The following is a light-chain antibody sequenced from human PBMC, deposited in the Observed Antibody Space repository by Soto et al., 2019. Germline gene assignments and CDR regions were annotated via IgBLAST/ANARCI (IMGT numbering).Light chain of an antibody. J-gene: IGKJ1*01. V-gene: IGKV3-20*01. CDR3: QQYGSSPWT. CDR2: GAS. CDR1: QSVSSSY. Sequence: EIVLTQSPGTLSLSPGERATLSCRASQSVSSSYLAWYQQKPGQAPRLLIYGASSRATGIPDRFSGSGSGTDFTLTSSRLEPDDFAVYYCQQYGSSPWTFGPGTKGEIK.